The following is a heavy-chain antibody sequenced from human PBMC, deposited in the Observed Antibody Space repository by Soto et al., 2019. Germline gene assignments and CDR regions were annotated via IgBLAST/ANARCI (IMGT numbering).Heavy chain of an antibody. J-gene: IGHJ1*01. CDR3: AKDPRVGATAAEYFQY. Sequence: EVQLLESGGGLVQPGGSLRLSCAASGFTFSNYAMSWVRQAPGKGLEWDSAISASGGGTYYADPVKGRFTISRDSSKITLYLQMKSLRAEDTAVYYCAKDPRVGATAAEYFQYWGQGTLVTVSS. CDR2: ISASGGGT. D-gene: IGHD1-26*01. CDR1: GFTFSNYA. V-gene: IGHV3-23*01.